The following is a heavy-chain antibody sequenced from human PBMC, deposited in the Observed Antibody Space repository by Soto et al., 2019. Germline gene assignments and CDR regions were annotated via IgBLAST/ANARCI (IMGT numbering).Heavy chain of an antibody. CDR2: MNPNSGNT. CDR3: ARGQSGYFAPY. Sequence: ASVKVSCKASGYTFTNNDINWVRQATGQGLEWMGWMNPNSGNTGYAQQFQGRVTMTRKTSISTAYMELSSLRSEDTAVYYCARGQSGYFAPYWGQGTLVTVSS. V-gene: IGHV1-8*01. D-gene: IGHD3-9*01. J-gene: IGHJ4*02. CDR1: GYTFTNND.